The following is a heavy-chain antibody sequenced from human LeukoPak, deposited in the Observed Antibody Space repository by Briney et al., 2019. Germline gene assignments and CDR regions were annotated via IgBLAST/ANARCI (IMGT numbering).Heavy chain of an antibody. D-gene: IGHD7-27*01. V-gene: IGHV4-59*01. CDR2: IYYSGST. CDR1: GGSINKYC. Sequence: KPSETLSLTCTVSGGSINKYCWRWLRQPPGKGLEWIGYIYYSGSTNYNPSLQSRVTISVDTSKNQFSLKLSSVTAADTAVYYCARGWGNWYFDLWGRGTLVTVSS. J-gene: IGHJ2*01. CDR3: ARGWGNWYFDL.